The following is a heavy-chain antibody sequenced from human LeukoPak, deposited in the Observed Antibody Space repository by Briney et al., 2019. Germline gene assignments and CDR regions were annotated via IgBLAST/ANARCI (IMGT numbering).Heavy chain of an antibody. CDR1: GYTFTSYG. D-gene: IGHD2-2*02. V-gene: IGHV1-18*01. Sequence: ASVKVSCKASGYTFTSYGISWVRQAPGQGLEWMGWISAYNGNTNYAQKLQGRVTMTTDTSTSTAYMELRSLRSDDTAVYYCARDGVVPAAIRYYYYGMDVWGQGTTATVSS. CDR3: ARDGVVPAAIRYYYYGMDV. J-gene: IGHJ6*02. CDR2: ISAYNGNT.